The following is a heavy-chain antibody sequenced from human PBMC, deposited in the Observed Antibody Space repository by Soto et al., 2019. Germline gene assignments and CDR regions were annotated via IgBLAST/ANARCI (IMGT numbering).Heavy chain of an antibody. CDR3: AKNKDVTLFEVVITYFDY. Sequence: GGSLRLSCAASGFTFNNYAMNWVRQAPGKGLERVSGISGSGGSTYYADSVKGRFTISRDNSMNTLYLQMHSLRAEDRALYYCAKNKDVTLFEVVITYFDYWGHGALVTVSS. CDR1: GFTFNNYA. V-gene: IGHV3-23*01. CDR2: ISGSGGST. D-gene: IGHD3-3*01. J-gene: IGHJ4*01.